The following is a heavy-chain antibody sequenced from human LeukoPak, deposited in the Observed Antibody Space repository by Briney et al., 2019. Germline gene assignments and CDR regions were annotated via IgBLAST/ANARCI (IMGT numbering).Heavy chain of an antibody. Sequence: PSETLSLTCAVYGGSFSGYYWSWIRQPPGKGLEWIGEINHSGGTKYNPSLKSRVTISVDTSKNQFSLKLSSVTAADTAVYYCARSTVGATLDYWGQGTLVTVSS. J-gene: IGHJ4*02. V-gene: IGHV4-34*01. CDR3: ARSTVGATLDY. D-gene: IGHD1-26*01. CDR2: INHSGGT. CDR1: GGSFSGYY.